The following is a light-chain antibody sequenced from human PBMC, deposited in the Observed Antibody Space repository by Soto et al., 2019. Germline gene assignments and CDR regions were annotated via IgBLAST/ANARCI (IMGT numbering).Light chain of an antibody. Sequence: QSVLTQPASVSGSPGQSITISCTGTSSDVGGSNYVSWYQQHPGKAPKLMIYDVHNRPSGISNRFSGSKSGNTASLTISGLQAEDEADYYCSSYRGGSTLVFGGGTKLTVL. CDR1: SSDVGGSNY. J-gene: IGLJ2*01. CDR3: SSYRGGSTLV. CDR2: DVH. V-gene: IGLV2-14*01.